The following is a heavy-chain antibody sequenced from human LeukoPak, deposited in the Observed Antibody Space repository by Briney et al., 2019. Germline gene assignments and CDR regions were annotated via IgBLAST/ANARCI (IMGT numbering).Heavy chain of an antibody. Sequence: GESLKISCKGSGYSFTSYWIGWVRQMPGKGLEWTGIIYPGDSDTRYSPSFQGQVTISADKSISTAYLQWSSLKASDTAMYYCARRSREYYDSSGSTSGSWFDPWGQGTLVTVSS. CDR1: GYSFTSYW. V-gene: IGHV5-51*01. CDR3: ARRSREYYDSSGSTSGSWFDP. D-gene: IGHD3-22*01. J-gene: IGHJ5*02. CDR2: IYPGDSDT.